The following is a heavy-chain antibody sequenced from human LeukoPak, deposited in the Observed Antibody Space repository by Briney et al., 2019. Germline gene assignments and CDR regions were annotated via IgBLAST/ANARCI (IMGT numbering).Heavy chain of an antibody. CDR3: ATGDAIAAGDY. CDR2: IIPIFGTA. J-gene: IGHJ4*02. D-gene: IGHD6-13*01. CDR1: GGTFSSYA. V-gene: IGHV1-69*05. Sequence: SVKVSCKASGGTFSSYAISWVRQAPGQGLEWMGGIIPIFGTANYAQKFQGRVTITTDESTSTAYMELSSLRSEDTAVYYCATGDAIAAGDYWGQGTLVAVSS.